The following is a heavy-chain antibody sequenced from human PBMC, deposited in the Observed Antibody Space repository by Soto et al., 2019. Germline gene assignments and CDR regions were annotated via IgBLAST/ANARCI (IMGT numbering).Heavy chain of an antibody. D-gene: IGHD6-6*01. Sequence: SDTLSLTCAVYGGSFSTDYWSWIRQPPGKGLEWIGEINPSGGTNYNPSLKSRVTISVATSKNQFSLKLSSVTAADTAVYYCARVLAARASRDFDYWGQGTLVTVS. CDR1: GGSFSTDY. CDR3: ARVLAARASRDFDY. V-gene: IGHV4-34*01. J-gene: IGHJ4*02. CDR2: INPSGGT.